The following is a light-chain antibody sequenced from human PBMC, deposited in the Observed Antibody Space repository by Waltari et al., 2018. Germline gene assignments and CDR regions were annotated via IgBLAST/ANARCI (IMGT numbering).Light chain of an antibody. CDR1: SRDIGAFNY. CDR3: ASFISGSTSSVL. CDR2: DVT. Sequence: QSALTQPASVSGSPGQSITISCTGTSRDIGAFNYVPWYQQHPGKAPKVLIYDVTNRPSGVSYRFSGSKSGNTASLTISGLQAEDEAYYHCASFISGSTSSVLFGGGTKLTVL. V-gene: IGLV2-14*03. J-gene: IGLJ3*02.